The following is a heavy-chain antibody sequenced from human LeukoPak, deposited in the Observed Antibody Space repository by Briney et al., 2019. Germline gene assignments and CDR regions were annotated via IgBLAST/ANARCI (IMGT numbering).Heavy chain of an antibody. V-gene: IGHV5-10-1*01. CDR2: IDPSDSYN. CDR3: ARHAEYSSSWDYFDY. Sequence: GGSLRTSRKGSGYRFTSYWISWVRQMPGKGLEGMGKIDPSDSYNNYSPFFQGHVTISADKSISTAYLQWSSLKASDTAMYYCARHAEYSSSWDYFDYWGQGTLVTVSS. D-gene: IGHD6-13*01. J-gene: IGHJ4*02. CDR1: GYRFTSYW.